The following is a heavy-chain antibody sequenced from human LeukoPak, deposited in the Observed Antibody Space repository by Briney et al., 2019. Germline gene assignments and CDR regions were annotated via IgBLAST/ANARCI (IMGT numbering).Heavy chain of an antibody. V-gene: IGHV3-23*01. CDR3: AERFDVRFSWGHYFDH. Sequence: GGSLRLSCAASGFIFSNYAMTWVRQAPGKGLEWVSTISDNTYYADSVKGRFTISRDNSQNTLYLQINSLRAEDAAVYYCAERFDVRFSWGHYFDHWGQGTLVTVSS. CDR2: ISDNT. D-gene: IGHD3-16*01. CDR1: GFIFSNYA. J-gene: IGHJ4*02.